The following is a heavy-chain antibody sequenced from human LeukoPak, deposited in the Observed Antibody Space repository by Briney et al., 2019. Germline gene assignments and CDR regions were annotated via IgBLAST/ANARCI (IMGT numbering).Heavy chain of an antibody. Sequence: SETLSLTCAVYGGSFSDYYWSWIRQPPGKGLEWIGEINHSGSTYYNPSLKSRVTISVDTSKNQFSLKLSSVTAADTAVYYCARHTPIVGATFLDYWGQGTLVTVSS. CDR1: GGSFSDYY. V-gene: IGHV4-34*01. CDR3: ARHTPIVGATFLDY. CDR2: INHSGST. J-gene: IGHJ4*02. D-gene: IGHD1-26*01.